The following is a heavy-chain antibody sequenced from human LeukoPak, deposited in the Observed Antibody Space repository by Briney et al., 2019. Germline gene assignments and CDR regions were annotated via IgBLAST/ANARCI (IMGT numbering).Heavy chain of an antibody. V-gene: IGHV1-46*01. D-gene: IGHD5-24*01. CDR2: ISPSGGST. J-gene: IGHJ5*02. CDR3: ARDNSVRDEAWWFNP. CDR1: GYTFTKYD. Sequence: ASVKVSCKTSGYTFTKYDISWVRQAPGQGPEWMGVISPSGGSTTYAQKFQGRVTLTRDMSTSTDYLELSSLRSEDTAVYYCARDNSVRDEAWWFNPWGQGTLVTVSS.